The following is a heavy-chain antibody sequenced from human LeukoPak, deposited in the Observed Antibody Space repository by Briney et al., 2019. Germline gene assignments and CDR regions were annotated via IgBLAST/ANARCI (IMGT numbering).Heavy chain of an antibody. V-gene: IGHV3-21*01. CDR3: ARHDSSGYPGRLHGMVV. D-gene: IGHD3-22*01. CDR1: GFTFSSYN. J-gene: IGHJ6*02. Sequence: GESLRLSCAASGFTFSSYNMIWVRQAPGKGLEWVSSITISSTYIYYADSVKGRFTISRDNSKNTLYLQLSSLRAEDTAVYYCARHDSSGYPGRLHGMVVWGQGTTVTASS. CDR2: ITISSTYI.